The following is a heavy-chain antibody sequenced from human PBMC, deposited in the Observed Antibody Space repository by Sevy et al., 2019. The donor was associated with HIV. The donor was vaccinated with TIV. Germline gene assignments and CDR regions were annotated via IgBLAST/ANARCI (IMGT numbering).Heavy chain of an antibody. J-gene: IGHJ4*02. CDR1: GFTFRNYA. D-gene: IGHD3-22*01. CDR2: ISGTGGSGDKT. Sequence: GGSLRLSCAASGFTFRNYAMNWVRQAPGKGLEWVSGISGTGGSGDKTNYAESVKGRFTISRDDSKNSLYLQLNTLRAEDTAIYYVARKYDSSGYFDYWGQGTLATVSS. CDR3: ARKYDSSGYFDY. V-gene: IGHV3-23*01.